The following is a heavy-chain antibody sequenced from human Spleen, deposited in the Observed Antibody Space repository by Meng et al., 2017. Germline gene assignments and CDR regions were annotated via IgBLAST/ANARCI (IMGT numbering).Heavy chain of an antibody. CDR2: INHSGST. D-gene: IGHD5-12*01. CDR3: ARGSGYSGYDSGLIYFDY. CDR1: GGSFSGYY. V-gene: IGHV4-34*01. J-gene: IGHJ4*02. Sequence: SETLSLTCAVYGGSFSGYYWSWIRQPPGKGLEWIGEINHSGSTNYNPSLKSRVTISVDTSKNQFSLKLSSVTAADTAVYYCARGSGYSGYDSGLIYFDYWGQGTLVTVSS.